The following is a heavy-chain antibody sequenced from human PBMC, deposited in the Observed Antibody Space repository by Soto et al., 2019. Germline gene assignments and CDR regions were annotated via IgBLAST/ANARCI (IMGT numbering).Heavy chain of an antibody. CDR1: GYTFSGYY. J-gene: IGHJ6*02. CDR3: ARDRGSGWYLTYYHYGMHX. CDR2: INPNSGGT. Sequence: ASVKVSCKASGYTFSGYYMHWVRQAPGQGLEWMGLINPNSGGTNYAQKFQGRVTMTRETSISTAYMELSRLRSDETAVYYCARDRGSGWYLTYYHYGMHXWGQGTRVTVS. D-gene: IGHD6-19*01. V-gene: IGHV1-2*02.